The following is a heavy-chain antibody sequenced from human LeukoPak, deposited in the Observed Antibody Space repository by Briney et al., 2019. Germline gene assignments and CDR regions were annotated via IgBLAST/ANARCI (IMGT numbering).Heavy chain of an antibody. CDR3: ATGAARHRGDFDY. CDR1: GYTFTSYD. V-gene: IGHV1-8*01. CDR2: MNPNSGNT. Sequence: ASLKLSCKASGYTFTSYDINWVRQATGQGLEWMGWMNPNSGNTGYAQKFQGRVTMTRNTSVSTAYMELSSLRSEDTAVYYCATGAARHRGDFDYWGQGTLVTVSS. J-gene: IGHJ4*02. D-gene: IGHD6-6*01.